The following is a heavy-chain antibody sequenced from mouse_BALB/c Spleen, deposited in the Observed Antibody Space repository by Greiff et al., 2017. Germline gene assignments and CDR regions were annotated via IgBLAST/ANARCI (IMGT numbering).Heavy chain of an antibody. J-gene: IGHJ2*01. CDR2: ISSGGST. Sequence: EVKLVESGGGLVKPGGSLKLSCAASGFTFSSYAMSWVRQTPEKRLEWVASISSGGSTYYPDSVKGRFTISRDNARNILYLQMSSLRSEDTAMYYCARAAKSYYCDYWGQGTTRTVSS. V-gene: IGHV5-6-5*01. CDR3: ARAAKSYYCDY. CDR1: GFTFSSYA. D-gene: IGHD6-1*01.